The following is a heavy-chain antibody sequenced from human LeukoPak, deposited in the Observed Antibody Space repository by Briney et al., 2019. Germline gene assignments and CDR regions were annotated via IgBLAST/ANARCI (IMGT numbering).Heavy chain of an antibody. J-gene: IGHJ5*02. Sequence: ASVKVSCKASGYTFTGYYMHWVRQAPGQGLEWMGWINPNSGGTNYAQKFQGRVTMTRDTSISTAYMELSRLRSDDTAVYYCARDSGGPYCSGGSCYFGHWFDHWGQGTLVTVSS. CDR1: GYTFTGYY. D-gene: IGHD2-15*01. CDR3: ARDSGGPYCSGGSCYFGHWFDH. CDR2: INPNSGGT. V-gene: IGHV1-2*02.